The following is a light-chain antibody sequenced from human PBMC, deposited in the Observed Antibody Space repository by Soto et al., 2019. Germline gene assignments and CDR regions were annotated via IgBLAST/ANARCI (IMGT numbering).Light chain of an antibody. CDR2: GAS. CDR1: ETVATN. J-gene: IGKJ1*01. Sequence: PGERTSRARCPSETVATNLAWYQQKPGQAPRLLISGASTRAAGISDRFRGSGSGTEFTLTISSLRSEDSAIYYCQQYFEWPPIAFGPGTKVDIK. CDR3: QQYFEWPPIA. V-gene: IGKV3-15*01.